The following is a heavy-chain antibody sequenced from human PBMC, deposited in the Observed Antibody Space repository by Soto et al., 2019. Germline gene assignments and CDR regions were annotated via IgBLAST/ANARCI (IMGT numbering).Heavy chain of an antibody. V-gene: IGHV4-34*01. J-gene: IGHJ4*02. CDR3: ARGLGGRSDF. CDR2: ISHSGST. CDR1: GESFSAYH. Sequence: SETLSLTCAVYGESFSAYHWSWIRQPPGKGLEWIGEISHSGSTNYNPSLKSRVTISVDTSKNQFSLKLRSLTAADTAVYYCARGLGGRSDFWGQGNLVTVS.